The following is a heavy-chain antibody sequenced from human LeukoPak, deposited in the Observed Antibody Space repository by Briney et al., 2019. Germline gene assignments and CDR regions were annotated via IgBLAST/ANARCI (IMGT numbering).Heavy chain of an antibody. D-gene: IGHD3-10*01. CDR1: GFTFSSYS. Sequence: RGSLRLSCAASGFTFSSYSMNWVRQAPGKRLEWVSYISSSSSTIYYADSVKGRFTISRDNAKNSLYLQMNSLRAEDTAVYYCARGSGSYYQVRTHDYWGQGTLVTVSS. J-gene: IGHJ4*02. V-gene: IGHV3-48*04. CDR2: ISSSSSTI. CDR3: ARGSGSYYQVRTHDY.